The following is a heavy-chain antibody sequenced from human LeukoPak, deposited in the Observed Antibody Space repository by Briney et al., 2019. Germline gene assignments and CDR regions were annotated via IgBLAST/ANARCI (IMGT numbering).Heavy chain of an antibody. J-gene: IGHJ3*01. CDR3: ARDPNGDYIGAFDF. V-gene: IGHV3-23*01. Sequence: QPGGSLRLYCAASGFTFNNYAVMWVRQAQGQGLEWVSAITGGGRTYYADSVKGRFTISRDNSKNTLYLQMDRLRAEDTARYFCARDPNGDYIGAFDFLGQGTVVTVSS. CDR1: GFTFNNYA. CDR2: ITGGGRT. D-gene: IGHD4-17*01.